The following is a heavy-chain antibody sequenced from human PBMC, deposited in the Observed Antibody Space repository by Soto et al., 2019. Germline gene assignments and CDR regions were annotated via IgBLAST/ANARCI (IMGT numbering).Heavy chain of an antibody. V-gene: IGHV3-64*01. Sequence: EVQLAESGGGLAQPGGSLRLSCAASGFTLSGYAMDWVRQAPGKGLEYVSGISSNGVGTYYANSVQGRFTIYRDNSKNTVYLQMGSLRPDDMAVYYCARRARPYFYYMDVWGKGTTVTVSS. J-gene: IGHJ6*03. CDR1: GFTLSGYA. D-gene: IGHD6-6*01. CDR3: ARRARPYFYYMDV. CDR2: ISSNGVGT.